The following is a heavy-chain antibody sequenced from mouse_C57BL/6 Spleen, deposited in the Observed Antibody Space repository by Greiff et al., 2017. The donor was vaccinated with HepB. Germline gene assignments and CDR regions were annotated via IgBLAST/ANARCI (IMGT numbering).Heavy chain of an antibody. J-gene: IGHJ2*01. V-gene: IGHV1-15*01. CDR3: TRNGGLLYFDY. Sequence: QVQLQQSGAELVRPGASVTLSCKASGYTFTDYEMHWVKQTPVHGLEWIGAIDPETGGTAYNQKFKGKAILTADKSSSTAYMELRSLTSEDSAVYYCTRNGGLLYFDYWGQGTTLTVSS. CDR1: GYTFTDYE. CDR2: IDPETGGT. D-gene: IGHD1-1*01.